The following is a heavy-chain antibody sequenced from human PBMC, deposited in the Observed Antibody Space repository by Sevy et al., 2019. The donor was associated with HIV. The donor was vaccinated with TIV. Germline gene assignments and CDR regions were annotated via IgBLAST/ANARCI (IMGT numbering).Heavy chain of an antibody. CDR2: ISYDGSNK. V-gene: IGHV3-30*04. CDR1: GFPFSSYA. Sequence: GGSLRLSCTASGFPFSSYAMHWVRQAPGKGLEWVAVISYDGSNKYYADSVKGRFTIARENSKNTPYMQMNSQKAEDTAVYYCTTGETTRPYCSGGSRYSQPFDYRGQGTLITVS. J-gene: IGHJ4*02. D-gene: IGHD2-15*01. CDR3: TTGETTRPYCSGGSRYSQPFDY.